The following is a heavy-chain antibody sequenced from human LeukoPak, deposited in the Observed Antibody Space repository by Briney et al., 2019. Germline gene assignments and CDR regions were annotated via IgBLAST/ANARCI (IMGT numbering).Heavy chain of an antibody. J-gene: IGHJ3*02. V-gene: IGHV4-34*01. Sequence: SETLSLTCAVYGGSFSGYYWSWIRQPPGKGLEWIGEINHSGSTNYNPSLKSRVTISVDTSKNQLSLKLSSVTAADTAVYYCAGDLPLTGMANDAFDIWGQGTMVTVSS. CDR1: GGSFSGYY. CDR3: AGDLPLTGMANDAFDI. CDR2: INHSGST. D-gene: IGHD7-27*01.